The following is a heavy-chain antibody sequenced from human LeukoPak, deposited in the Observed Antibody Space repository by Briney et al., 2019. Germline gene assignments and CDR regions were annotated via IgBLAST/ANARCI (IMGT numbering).Heavy chain of an antibody. CDR1: GVSISSYY. D-gene: IGHD2/OR15-2a*01. Sequence: PSETLSLTCTVSGVSISSYYWSWIRQPPGKGLEWIGYIYYSGCTNYNASLKSRVTISVDTSKNQFSLKLSSVTAADTAVYYCAKHPPNSLGGFWYFDLWGRGTLVTVSS. CDR3: AKHPPNSLGGFWYFDL. CDR2: IYYSGCT. V-gene: IGHV4-59*01. J-gene: IGHJ2*01.